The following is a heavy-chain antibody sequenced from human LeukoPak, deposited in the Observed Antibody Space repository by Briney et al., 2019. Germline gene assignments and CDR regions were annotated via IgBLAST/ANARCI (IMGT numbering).Heavy chain of an antibody. CDR3: AKERRRVDTSMIRSYYFED. CDR2: ITGNGQTT. Sequence: GGTLRLSCVASGFSFRSHAMSWVRQTPGKGLEWVASITGNGQTTNYADSGRGRFTISRDNSKDTVSLQMNSLTVEDTAIYYCAKERRRVDTSMIRSYYFEDWGQGTLVTVSP. D-gene: IGHD5-18*01. CDR1: GFSFRSHA. V-gene: IGHV3-23*01. J-gene: IGHJ4*02.